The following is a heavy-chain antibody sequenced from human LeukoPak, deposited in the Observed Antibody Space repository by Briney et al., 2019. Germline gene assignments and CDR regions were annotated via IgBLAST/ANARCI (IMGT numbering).Heavy chain of an antibody. CDR1: GFTFSSYW. J-gene: IGHJ4*02. CDR2: IHSDGSST. D-gene: IGHD3-10*01. Sequence: RPGGSLRLSCAASGFTFSSYWMHWVRQAPGKGLVWVSRIHSDGSSTSYADSVKGRFTISRDNAKNTLYLQMNSLRAEDTAVYYCARGRYASGSPLGYWGQGTLVTVSS. CDR3: ARGRYASGSPLGY. V-gene: IGHV3-74*01.